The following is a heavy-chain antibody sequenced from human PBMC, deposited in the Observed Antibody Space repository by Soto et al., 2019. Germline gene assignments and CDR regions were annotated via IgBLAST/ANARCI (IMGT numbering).Heavy chain of an antibody. Sequence: GGSLRLSCAASGFTFSSYAMSWVRQAPGKGLEWVSAISGSGGSTYYADSVKGRFTISRDNSRSTLYLQRNSLRAEETAVYYCAKDVTQRGYSYGRWWNLGWFDPWGQGTLVTVSS. J-gene: IGHJ5*02. V-gene: IGHV3-23*01. D-gene: IGHD5-18*01. CDR3: AKDVTQRGYSYGRWWNLGWFDP. CDR2: ISGSGGST. CDR1: GFTFSSYA.